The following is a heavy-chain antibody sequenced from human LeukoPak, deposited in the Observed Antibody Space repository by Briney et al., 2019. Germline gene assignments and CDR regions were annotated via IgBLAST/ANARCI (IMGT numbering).Heavy chain of an antibody. V-gene: IGHV4-59*08. CDR3: ARFQVARIAAAVHYYYYGMDV. J-gene: IGHJ6*02. CDR2: IYYSGST. D-gene: IGHD6-13*01. CDR1: GGSISSYY. Sequence: SETLSLTCTVSGGSISSYYWSWIRQPPGKGLEWIGYIYYSGSTNYNPSLKSRVNISVDTSKNQFSLKLSSVTAADTAVYYCARFQVARIAAAVHYYYYGMDVWGQGTTVTVSS.